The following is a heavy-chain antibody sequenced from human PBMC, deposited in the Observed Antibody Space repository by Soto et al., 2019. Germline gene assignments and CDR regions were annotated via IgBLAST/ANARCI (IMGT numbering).Heavy chain of an antibody. CDR1: GDTRTDFS. CDR3: ATSEGDCGGGSCYNYFYYCGMDV. Sequence: GASVKVSCKASGDTRTDFSMHWVRQAPGQRPEWMGWLSVGNGDTKYSQKFQGRVTITRDTSARTAYMELSNLRSEDTAVYYCATSEGDCGGGSCYNYFYYCGMDVWGQGTTVTVSS. D-gene: IGHD2-15*01. J-gene: IGHJ6*02. V-gene: IGHV1-3*01. CDR2: LSVGNGDT.